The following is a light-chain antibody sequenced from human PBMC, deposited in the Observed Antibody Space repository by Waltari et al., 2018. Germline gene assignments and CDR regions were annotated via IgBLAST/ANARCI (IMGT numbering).Light chain of an antibody. Sequence: DIELTQSPSSLSASVGDRVTITCRASQNIDIYLNWYQQKPGEVPKLLMYDGSTLQSGVPSRFTGSGSGTDFTLTISNLQPEDFASYYCQQSYRQPTFGQGTKVEIK. V-gene: IGKV1-39*01. CDR3: QQSYRQPT. CDR1: QNIDIY. J-gene: IGKJ1*01. CDR2: DGS.